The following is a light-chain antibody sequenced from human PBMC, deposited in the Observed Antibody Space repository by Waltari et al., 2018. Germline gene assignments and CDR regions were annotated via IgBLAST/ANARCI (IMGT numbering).Light chain of an antibody. J-gene: IGKJ2*01. CDR3: QQSYNTPDT. V-gene: IGKV1-39*01. Sequence: DIQMTQSPSSLSASVGDRVTITCRASQSIAGYLNWYQQKPGKAPNLLIYAASSLQSGVPSRFSGSGSGTDFTLTISSLQPDDFATYYCQQSYNTPDTFGQGTKLEI. CDR1: QSIAGY. CDR2: AAS.